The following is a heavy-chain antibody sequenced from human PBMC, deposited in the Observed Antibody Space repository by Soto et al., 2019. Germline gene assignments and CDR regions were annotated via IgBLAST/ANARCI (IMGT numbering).Heavy chain of an antibody. V-gene: IGHV3-48*01. Sequence: EVQLVESGGGLVQPGGSLRLSCVASGFIFNSYSMNWVRQAPGKGLEWISYINSGSTSVFYADSVKGRFTISRDNAKNSLYLPMSSLRAADTAVYYCGSSASPDAYWGQGTLVTVSS. J-gene: IGHJ4*02. CDR2: INSGSTSV. CDR1: GFIFNSYS. D-gene: IGHD3-22*01. CDR3: GSSASPDAY.